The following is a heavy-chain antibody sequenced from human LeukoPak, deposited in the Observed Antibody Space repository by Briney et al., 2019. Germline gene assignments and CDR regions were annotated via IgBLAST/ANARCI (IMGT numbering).Heavy chain of an antibody. Sequence: SETLSLTCTVSGGSISSSSYYWGWIRQPPGKGLEWIGSIYYSGSTYYNPSLKSRVTISVDTSKNQFSLKLSSVTAADTALYYCAREVGTFDYWGQGALVTVSS. CDR2: IYYSGST. CDR1: GGSISSSSYY. D-gene: IGHD1-26*01. V-gene: IGHV4-39*07. J-gene: IGHJ4*02. CDR3: AREVGTFDY.